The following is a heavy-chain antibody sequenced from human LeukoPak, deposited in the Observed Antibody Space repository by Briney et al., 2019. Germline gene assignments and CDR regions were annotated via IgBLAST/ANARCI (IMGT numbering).Heavy chain of an antibody. CDR1: GYTFTGYY. CDR2: INPNSGGT. V-gene: IGHV1-2*02. J-gene: IGHJ4*02. D-gene: IGHD5-24*01. CDR3: ARSGGRFVRWLQFGY. Sequence: GASVKVSCKASGYTFTGYYMHWVRQAPGQGLEWMGWINPNSGGTNYAQKFQGRVTMTRDTSISTAYMELSRLRSDDTAVYYCARSGGRFVRWLQFGYWGQGTLVTVSS.